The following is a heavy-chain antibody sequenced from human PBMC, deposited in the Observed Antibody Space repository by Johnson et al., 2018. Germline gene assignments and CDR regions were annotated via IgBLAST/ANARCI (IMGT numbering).Heavy chain of an antibody. Sequence: QVQLVQSGGGVVQPGRSLRLSCTASGFTFGDYAMNWFRQAPGKGLEWVAVISYDGGNKYYADSVKGRFTISRDNSKNTLYLQMDSLRAEDTAVYYCARDLWEAPGAMPPYYYYYDMDVWGKGTTVTVSS. CDR3: ARDLWEAPGAMPPYYYYYDMDV. V-gene: IGHV3-30-3*01. J-gene: IGHJ6*03. CDR1: GFTFGDYA. D-gene: IGHD2-2*01. CDR2: ISYDGGNK.